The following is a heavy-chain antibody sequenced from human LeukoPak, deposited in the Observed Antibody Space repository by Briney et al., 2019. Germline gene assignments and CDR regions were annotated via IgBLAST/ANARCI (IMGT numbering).Heavy chain of an antibody. J-gene: IGHJ4*02. CDR1: GGTFSSYA. V-gene: IGHV1-69*05. CDR2: IIPIFGTA. CDR3: AREEGSGWYYY. Sequence: ASVKVSCKASGGTFSSYAISWVRQAPGQGLEWMGGIIPIFGTANYAQKFQGRVTITRDTSASTAYTELSSLRSEDTAVYYCAREEGSGWYYYWGQGTLVTVSS. D-gene: IGHD6-19*01.